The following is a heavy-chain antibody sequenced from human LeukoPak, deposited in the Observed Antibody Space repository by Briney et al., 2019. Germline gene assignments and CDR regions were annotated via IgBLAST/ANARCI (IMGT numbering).Heavy chain of an antibody. J-gene: IGHJ4*02. CDR1: GFTFSSYW. CDR3: ARACGYYYSAFDY. Sequence: GGSLRLSCAASGFTFSSYWMSWVRQAPGKGLEWVANIKQDGSEKYYVDSVKGRFTISRDNAKNSLFLQMNSLRIEDTAVYYCARACGYYYSAFDYWGQGTLVTVSS. D-gene: IGHD3-22*01. V-gene: IGHV3-7*01. CDR2: IKQDGSEK.